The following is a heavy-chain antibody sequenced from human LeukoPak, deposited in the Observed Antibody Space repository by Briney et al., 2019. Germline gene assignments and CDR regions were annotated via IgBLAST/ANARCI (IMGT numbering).Heavy chain of an antibody. CDR1: GGSISSYY. V-gene: IGHV4-59*01. CDR2: IYYSGST. Sequence: PSETLSLTCTVSGGSISSYYWSWIRQPPGKGLEWIGYIYYSGSTNYNRSLKSRVTISVDTSKNQFSLKMSSVTAADTAVYYCARETPINWFDPWGQGTLVTVSS. J-gene: IGHJ5*02. CDR3: ARETPINWFDP.